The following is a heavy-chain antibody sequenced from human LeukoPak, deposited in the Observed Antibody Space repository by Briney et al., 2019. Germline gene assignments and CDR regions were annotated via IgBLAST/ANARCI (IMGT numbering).Heavy chain of an antibody. D-gene: IGHD3-22*01. V-gene: IGHV1-2*06. CDR2: INPNSGGT. J-gene: IGHJ3*02. CDR3: ATHDITMIVVAADAFDI. Sequence: GASVKVSCKASGYTFTGYYMHWVRQAPGQGLEWMGRINPNSGGTNYAQKFQGRVTMTRDTSISTAYMELSRLRSDDTAVYYCATHDITMIVVAADAFDIWGQGTMVTVSS. CDR1: GYTFTGYY.